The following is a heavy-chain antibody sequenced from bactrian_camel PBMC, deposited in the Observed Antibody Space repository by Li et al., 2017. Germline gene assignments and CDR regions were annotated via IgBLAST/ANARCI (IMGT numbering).Heavy chain of an antibody. V-gene: IGHV3S1*01. D-gene: IGHD6*01. CDR1: GFIFSNYW. CDR3: ATYGTGSWFAY. CDR2: IDSGGSTT. Sequence: QLVESGGGSVQPGGSLRLSCAASGFIFSNYWMYWVRQAPGKGREWVASIDSGGSTTYYADSVKGRFTISRDNAKNTLYLELNSLKTEDTAMFYCATYGTGSWFAYWGQGTQVTVS. J-gene: IGHJ4*01.